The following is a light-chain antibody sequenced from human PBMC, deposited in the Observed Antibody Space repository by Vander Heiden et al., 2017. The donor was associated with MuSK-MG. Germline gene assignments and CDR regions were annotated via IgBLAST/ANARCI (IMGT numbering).Light chain of an antibody. V-gene: IGKV1-39*01. J-gene: IGKJ5*01. CDR2: AAY. CDR1: QSISSY. CDR3: QQRDSTPIT. Sequence: DIQMTHSPSSLSASVGDRVTITCRASQSISSYLNWYQQKPGKAPKLLIYAAYSLQSGVPSRFSGSGSGTDFTLTISRLQPEDFATYYCQQRDSTPITFGQGTRLEIK.